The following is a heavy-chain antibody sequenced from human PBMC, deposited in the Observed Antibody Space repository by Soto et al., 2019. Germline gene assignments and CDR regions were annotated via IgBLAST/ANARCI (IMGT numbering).Heavy chain of an antibody. CDR1: GASIINYY. J-gene: IGHJ5*02. Sequence: SETLSLTCTFSGASIINYYWALIRQSPGGGLESIGYVSNTATTTYNPSLKNRVTISVDASKSQFYLKLRSVTAADTAVYYCARSASYNWFDPWGQGTLVTVSS. D-gene: IGHD6-6*01. CDR2: VSNTATT. CDR3: ARSASYNWFDP. V-gene: IGHV4-59*01.